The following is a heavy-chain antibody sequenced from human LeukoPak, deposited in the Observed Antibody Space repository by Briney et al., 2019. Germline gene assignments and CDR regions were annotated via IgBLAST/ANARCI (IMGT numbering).Heavy chain of an antibody. V-gene: IGHV3-20*04. D-gene: IGHD2-15*01. J-gene: IGHJ4*02. CDR1: GFTFDDYG. CDR3: ARSVAASRDY. Sequence: PGGSLRLSCAASGFTFDDYGMSSVRQAPRKGLEWVSGIYWNGGSTGYADSVKGRFTISRDNAKNSLYLQMNSLRAEDTALYYCARSVAASRDYWGQGTLVTVSS. CDR2: IYWNGGST.